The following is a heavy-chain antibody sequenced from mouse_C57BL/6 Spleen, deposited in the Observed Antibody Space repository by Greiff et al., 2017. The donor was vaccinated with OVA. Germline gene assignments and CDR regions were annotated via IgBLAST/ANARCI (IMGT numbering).Heavy chain of an antibody. CDR3: ARTAYYDGYYY. Sequence: VKLMESGAELARPGASVKMSCKASGYTFTSYTMHWVKQRPGQGLEWIGYINPSSGYTKYNQKFKDKATLTADKSSSTAYMQLSSLTSEDSAVYYCARTAYYDGYYYWGQGTTLTVSS. J-gene: IGHJ2*01. CDR1: GYTFTSYT. CDR2: INPSSGYT. V-gene: IGHV1-4*01. D-gene: IGHD2-3*01.